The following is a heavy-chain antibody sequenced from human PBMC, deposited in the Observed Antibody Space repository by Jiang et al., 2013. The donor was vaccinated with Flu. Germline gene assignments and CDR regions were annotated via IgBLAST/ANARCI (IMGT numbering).Heavy chain of an antibody. CDR1: GFTFSSYS. CDR2: ISSSSSYI. Sequence: ASGFTFSSYSMNWVRQASGKGLEWVSSISSSSSYIYYADSVKGRFTISRDNAKNSLYLQMNSLRAEDTAVYYCARGGWYSSSSKAFDIWGQGTMVTVSS. D-gene: IGHD6-13*01. CDR3: ARGGWYSSSSKAFDI. J-gene: IGHJ3*02. V-gene: IGHV3-21*01.